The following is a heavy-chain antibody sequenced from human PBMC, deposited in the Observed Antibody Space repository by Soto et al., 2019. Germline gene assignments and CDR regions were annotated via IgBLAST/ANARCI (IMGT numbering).Heavy chain of an antibody. CDR3: ARDLGVQNGFDY. V-gene: IGHV3-66*01. D-gene: IGHD3-10*01. Sequence: EVQLVESGGGLVQPGGSLRLSCAASGFTVSSNHMSWVRQAPGKGLEWVSVIYSGGSTYYADSVKGRFTISRDNSKNTLYLQMNSLRAEDTAVYYCARDLGVQNGFDYWGQGTLVTVSS. CDR1: GFTVSSNH. J-gene: IGHJ4*02. CDR2: IYSGGST.